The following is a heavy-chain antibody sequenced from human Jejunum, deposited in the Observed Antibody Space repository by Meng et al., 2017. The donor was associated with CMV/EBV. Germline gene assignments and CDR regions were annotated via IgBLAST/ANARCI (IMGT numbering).Heavy chain of an antibody. J-gene: IGHJ5*02. CDR2: ISHSGGT. CDR3: ARLYGSSSDSPFDP. V-gene: IGHV4-59*01. CDR1: GVSISRYS. D-gene: IGHD6-6*01. Sequence: VSGVSISRYSWTWIRQSPGRRLEWIGYISHSGGTSRNPSLKSRVTMSADTSKSQLSLTLTSVTAADTAVYYCARLYGSSSDSPFDPWGQGTLVTVSS.